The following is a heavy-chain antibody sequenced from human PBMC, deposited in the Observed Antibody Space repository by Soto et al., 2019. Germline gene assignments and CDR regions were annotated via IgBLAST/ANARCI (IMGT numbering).Heavy chain of an antibody. Sequence: SVKVSCKASGGTFGSYAISWVRQAPGQGLEWMGGIIPIFGTANYAQKFQGRVTITADESTSTAYMELSSLRSEDTAVYYCARGENWNLNWFDPWGQGTLVTVSS. J-gene: IGHJ5*02. V-gene: IGHV1-69*13. CDR2: IIPIFGTA. CDR1: GGTFGSYA. D-gene: IGHD1-1*01. CDR3: ARGENWNLNWFDP.